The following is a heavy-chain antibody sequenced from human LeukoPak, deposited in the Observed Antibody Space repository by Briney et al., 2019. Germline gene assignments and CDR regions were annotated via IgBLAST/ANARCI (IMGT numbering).Heavy chain of an antibody. J-gene: IGHJ4*02. Sequence: GGSLRLSCAASGFTFSRYWMSWVRHAPGKGLEWVANIKQDGSEKYYVDSVKGRFTISRDNTKNSLYLQMNSLRAEDTAVYYCASIVEEFGELLYDYWGQGTLVTVSS. V-gene: IGHV3-7*01. CDR1: GFTFSRYW. CDR3: ASIVEEFGELLYDY. D-gene: IGHD3-10*01. CDR2: IKQDGSEK.